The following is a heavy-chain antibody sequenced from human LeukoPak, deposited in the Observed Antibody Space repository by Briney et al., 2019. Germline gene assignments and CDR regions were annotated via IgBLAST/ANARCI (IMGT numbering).Heavy chain of an antibody. V-gene: IGHV1-58*02. CDR3: AAADYYDSSGYYPYAFHI. Sequence: VASVKVSCKASGFSFSSSAMQWVRQARGQRLEWIGWIVVASGNTNYAQTFQERVTITRDMSTSTAYMELSSLRSEDTAVYYCAAADYYDSSGYYPYAFHIWGQGTMVTVSS. CDR2: IVVASGNT. CDR1: GFSFSSSA. D-gene: IGHD3-22*01. J-gene: IGHJ3*02.